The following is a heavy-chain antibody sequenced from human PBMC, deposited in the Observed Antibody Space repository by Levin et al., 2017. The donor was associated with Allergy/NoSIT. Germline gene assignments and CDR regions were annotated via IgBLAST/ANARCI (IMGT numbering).Heavy chain of an antibody. Sequence: GESLKISCAASGFTFSSYWMHWVRQAPGKGLVWVSRIKSDGSITTYADSVKGRFTISRDNAKNTLYLQMNSLRDEDTAVYYCTRDRERRDGDNWGVDYWGQGTLVTVSS. CDR2: IKSDGSIT. CDR3: TRDRERRDGDNWGVDY. V-gene: IGHV3-74*01. J-gene: IGHJ4*02. D-gene: IGHD5-24*01. CDR1: GFTFSSYW.